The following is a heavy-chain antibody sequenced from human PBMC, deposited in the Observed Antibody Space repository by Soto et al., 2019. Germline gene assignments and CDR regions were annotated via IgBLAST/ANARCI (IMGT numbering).Heavy chain of an antibody. CDR1: GFTFSSYS. V-gene: IGHV3-48*01. D-gene: IGHD2-2*03. CDR2: ISSSSSTI. J-gene: IGHJ4*02. CDR3: AVDIVVVPPAPFVDY. Sequence: PGGSLRLSCAASGFTFSSYSMNWVRQAPGKGLEWVSYISSSSSTIYYADSVKGRFTISRDNAKNSLYLQMNSLRAEDTAVYYCAVDIVVVPPAPFVDYWGQGTLVTVSS.